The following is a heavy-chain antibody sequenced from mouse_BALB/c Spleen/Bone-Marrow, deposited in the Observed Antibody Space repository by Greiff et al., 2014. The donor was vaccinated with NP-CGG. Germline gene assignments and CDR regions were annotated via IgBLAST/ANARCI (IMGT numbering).Heavy chain of an antibody. D-gene: IGHD1-1*01. J-gene: IGHJ2*01. CDR3: ARYYYGTLLDY. CDR1: GFNIKDTY. Sequence: EVQLQQSGAELVKSGASVKLSCTASGFNIKDTYMHWVKQRPEQGLEWIGRIDPANGNTKYDPKFQGKATITADTSSNTAHLQLSSLTSEDTAVYYCARYYYGTLLDYWGQGTTLTVSS. V-gene: IGHV14-3*02. CDR2: IDPANGNT.